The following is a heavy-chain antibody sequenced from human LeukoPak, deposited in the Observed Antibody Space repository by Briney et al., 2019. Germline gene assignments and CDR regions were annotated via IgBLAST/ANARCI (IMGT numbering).Heavy chain of an antibody. CDR2: IKSDGST. CDR3: ARAPAEIGGYYPEYFRH. V-gene: IGHV3-74*01. D-gene: IGHD3-22*01. CDR1: GFSFSRYW. Sequence: GGSLRLSCAASGFSFSRYWMHWVRQAPGKGLVWVSRIKSDGSTNYADSVKGRFTISRDNAKNTVSLQINSLRAEDTGVYYCARAPAEIGGYYPEYFRHWGQGTLVTVSS. J-gene: IGHJ1*01.